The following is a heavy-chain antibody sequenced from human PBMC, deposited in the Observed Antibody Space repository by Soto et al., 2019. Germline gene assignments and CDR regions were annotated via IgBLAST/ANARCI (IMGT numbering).Heavy chain of an antibody. D-gene: IGHD5-12*01. V-gene: IGHV4-59*01. CDR2: IYYSGST. J-gene: IGHJ4*02. CDR1: GGPISSYY. CDR3: AGVGYDGVGYFDY. Sequence: SETLSLTCTVSGGPISSYYWSWIRQPPGKGLEWIGYIYYSGSTNYNPSLKSRVTISVDTSKNQFPLKLSSVTAADTAVYYCAGVGYDGVGYFDYWGQGTLVTVSS.